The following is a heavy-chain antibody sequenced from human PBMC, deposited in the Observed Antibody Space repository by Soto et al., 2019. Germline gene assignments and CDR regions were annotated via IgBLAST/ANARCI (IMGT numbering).Heavy chain of an antibody. CDR3: PRHNSQWPYWFDP. D-gene: IGHD6-19*01. CDR2: ISAYDGST. Sequence: QVQQVQSGAEVKRPGASAKVSCKASGYTFTSYGFSWVRQAPGQGLEWMGWISAYDGSTNYAQKFQGRVTMTTDTSTSTAYMEHESLRSDDSAVDYWPRHNSQWPYWFDPWGQGTLVTVSS. V-gene: IGHV1-18*01. CDR1: GYTFTSYG. J-gene: IGHJ5*02.